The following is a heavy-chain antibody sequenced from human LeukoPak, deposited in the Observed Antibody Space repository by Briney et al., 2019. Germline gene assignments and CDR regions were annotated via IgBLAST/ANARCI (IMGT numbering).Heavy chain of an antibody. Sequence: SETLSLTCTVSGGSISGYYWNWIRQPPGKGLEWIGYIYDSGSTNYNPSLKSRVTISVDTSQSQFSLKLSSVTAADTAVYYCARMTAMGLNQDYWGQGTLVTVSS. D-gene: IGHD5-18*01. CDR2: IYDSGST. CDR1: GGSISGYY. J-gene: IGHJ4*02. CDR3: ARMTAMGLNQDY. V-gene: IGHV4-59*01.